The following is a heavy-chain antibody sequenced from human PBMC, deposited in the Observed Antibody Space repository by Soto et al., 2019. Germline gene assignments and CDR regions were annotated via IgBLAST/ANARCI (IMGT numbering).Heavy chain of an antibody. Sequence: GESLKISCAASGFTFSSYWMSWVRQAPGKGLEWVANIKQDGSEKYYVDSVKGRFTISRDNAKNSLYLQMNSLRAEDTAVYYCARGGIRANLDSWYVDGNWFDPWGQGTLVTVSS. D-gene: IGHD6-13*01. CDR2: IKQDGSEK. CDR3: ARGGIRANLDSWYVDGNWFDP. V-gene: IGHV3-7*05. CDR1: GFTFSSYW. J-gene: IGHJ5*02.